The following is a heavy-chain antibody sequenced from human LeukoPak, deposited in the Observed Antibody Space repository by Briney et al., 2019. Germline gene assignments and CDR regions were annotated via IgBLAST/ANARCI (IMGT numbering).Heavy chain of an antibody. J-gene: IGHJ4*02. CDR2: IYYSGTT. CDR1: GDSISSDY. Sequence: SETLSLTCTVSGDSISSDYWTWIRQPPGKGLEWIGDIYYSGTTTYNPSPKSRVTISVDTSKNQFSLKLSSMTAADTAVYYCARGCKKRRYFDWLLPFDYWGQGTLVTVSS. CDR3: ARGCKKRRYFDWLLPFDY. D-gene: IGHD3-9*01. V-gene: IGHV4-59*12.